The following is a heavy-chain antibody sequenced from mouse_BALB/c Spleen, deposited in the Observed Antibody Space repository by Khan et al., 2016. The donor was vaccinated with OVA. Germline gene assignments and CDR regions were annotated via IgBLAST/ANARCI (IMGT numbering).Heavy chain of an antibody. D-gene: IGHD1-1*01. J-gene: IGHJ2*01. CDR2: IYPGTDNT. CDR1: GYIFTSYW. V-gene: IGHV1S132*01. Sequence: QVQLQQSGAELVRPGASVKLSCKTSGYIFTSYWIHWVKQRSGQGLEWIARIYPGTDNTYYNQKLKDKASLTADKSSSTAYLQLSSLKSEDSAVYFCAREEALYYFDYWGQGTTLTVSS. CDR3: AREEALYYFDY.